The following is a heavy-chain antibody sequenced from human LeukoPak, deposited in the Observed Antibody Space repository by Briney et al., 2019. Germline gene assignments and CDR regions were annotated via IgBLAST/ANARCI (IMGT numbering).Heavy chain of an antibody. CDR2: INPNSGGT. V-gene: IGHV1-2*02. Sequence: ASVKVSCKASGYSFIGYYMHWVRQAPGQGLEWMGWINPNSGGTNYAQKFQGRVTMTRDTSISTAYMELSRLRADDTALYYCARTLNYYGSGYSPFDYWGQGTLVTVSS. CDR1: GYSFIGYY. CDR3: ARTLNYYGSGYSPFDY. D-gene: IGHD3-10*01. J-gene: IGHJ4*02.